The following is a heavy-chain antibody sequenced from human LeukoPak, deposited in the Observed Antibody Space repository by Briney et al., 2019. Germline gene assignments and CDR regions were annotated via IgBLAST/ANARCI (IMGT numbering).Heavy chain of an antibody. CDR2: INAGNGNT. CDR3: ARENIAVRLHWFDP. V-gene: IGHV1-3*01. D-gene: IGHD6-6*01. CDR1: GYTSTSYA. J-gene: IGHJ5*02. Sequence: GASVKVSCKASGYTSTSYAIHWVRQAPGQKLEWMGWINAGNGNTQYSQKFQGRVTITRDTSASTAYMELSSLGSEDTAVYYCARENIAVRLHWFDPWGQGTLVTVSS.